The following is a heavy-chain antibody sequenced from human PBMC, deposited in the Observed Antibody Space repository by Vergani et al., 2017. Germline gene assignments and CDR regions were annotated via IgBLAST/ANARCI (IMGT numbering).Heavy chain of an antibody. CDR1: GFTFDTYT. V-gene: IGHV3-23*01. CDR3: TTAWGLYYLHGEYCQY. CDR2: ISSGGGDI. D-gene: IGHD3-10*01. Sequence: EVQLLESGGGLVQPGGSRRLSCAGAGFTFDTYTMAYVRQAPGKRLEWVATISSGGGDIFYADSVKGRFTISRDNSKNTLFLQMNSLKDEDTAVYYCTTAWGLYYLHGEYCQYWGRGTLVSVSS. J-gene: IGHJ1*01.